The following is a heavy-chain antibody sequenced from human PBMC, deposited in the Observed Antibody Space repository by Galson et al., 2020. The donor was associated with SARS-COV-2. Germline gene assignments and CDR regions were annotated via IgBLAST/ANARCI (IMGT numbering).Heavy chain of an antibody. J-gene: IGHJ6*02. Sequence: GESLKISCKTSGYRFATYWIHWVRQMPGKGLEWMGIIYPGDSDTRYNPSFQGQVIISADESISTAYLQWSSLRASDTAMYYCARQQVGGYYYYGMDVWGQGTTVTVSS. V-gene: IGHV5-51*01. CDR3: ARQQVGGYYYYGMDV. CDR1: GYRFATYW. D-gene: IGHD2-15*01. CDR2: IYPGDSDT.